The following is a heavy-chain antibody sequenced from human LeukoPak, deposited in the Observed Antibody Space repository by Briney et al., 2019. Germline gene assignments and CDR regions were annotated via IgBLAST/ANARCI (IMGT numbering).Heavy chain of an antibody. CDR3: ARGKWGTSSSSYLNY. CDR1: GYSFTSYW. D-gene: IGHD6-13*01. J-gene: IGHJ4*02. V-gene: IGHV5-51*01. CDR2: IYPGDSDT. Sequence: GESLKISCKGSGYSFTSYWIGWVRQMPGKGLEWMGIIYPGDSDTRYSLSFQGQVTISADKSISTAYLQWSSLKASDTAMYYCARGKWGTSSSSYLNYWGQGTLVTVSS.